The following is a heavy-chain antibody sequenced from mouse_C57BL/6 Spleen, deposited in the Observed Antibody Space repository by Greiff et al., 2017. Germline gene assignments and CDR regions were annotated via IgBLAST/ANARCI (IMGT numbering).Heavy chain of an antibody. CDR1: GYTFTSYW. CDR3: ARWDRCAY. Sequence: QVQLQQPGAELVRPGSSVKLSCKASGYTFTSYWMHWVKQRPIQGLEWIGNIDPSDSDTHYNQKFKDKATLTVDKSSSTDYKQISSLTSEDSAVYYCARWDRCAYWGQGTLVTVSA. CDR2: IDPSDSDT. V-gene: IGHV1-52*01. D-gene: IGHD4-1*01. J-gene: IGHJ3*01.